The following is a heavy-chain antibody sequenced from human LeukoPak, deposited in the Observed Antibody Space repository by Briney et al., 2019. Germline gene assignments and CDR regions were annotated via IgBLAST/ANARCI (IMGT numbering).Heavy chain of an antibody. Sequence: SVTVSCKASGGTFSSYAISWVRQAPGQGLEWMGGIIPIFGTANYAQKFQGRVTITADESTSTAYMELSSLRSEDTAVYYCARAPDYYGSGSYLFDYWGQGTLVTVSS. CDR3: ARAPDYYGSGSYLFDY. V-gene: IGHV1-69*13. CDR2: IIPIFGTA. D-gene: IGHD3-10*01. CDR1: GGTFSSYA. J-gene: IGHJ4*02.